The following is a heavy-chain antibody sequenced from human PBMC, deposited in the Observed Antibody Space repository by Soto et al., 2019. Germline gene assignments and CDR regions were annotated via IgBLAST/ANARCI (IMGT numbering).Heavy chain of an antibody. CDR3: ARPSIAVAGYFDY. CDR1: GGSISSSSYY. Sequence: QLQLQESGPGLVKPSETLSLTCTVSGGSISSSSYYWGWIRQPPGKGLEWIGSIYYSGSTYYNPSLTSRVTIAVDTSKNQFSLQLSSVAAADTAVYYCARPSIAVAGYFDYWGQGTLVTVSS. D-gene: IGHD6-19*01. J-gene: IGHJ4*02. V-gene: IGHV4-39*01. CDR2: IYYSGST.